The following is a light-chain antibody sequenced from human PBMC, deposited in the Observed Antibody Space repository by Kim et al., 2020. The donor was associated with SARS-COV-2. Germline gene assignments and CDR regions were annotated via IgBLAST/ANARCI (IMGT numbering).Light chain of an antibody. Sequence: SKVRGHTIRLPGARSSGNTASYYVQWYQQRPAGAPAILISEDGHRPSGVPDRFSGSIDSSSNSASLTISGLKTEDEADYYCQSSRLFGGGTQLTVL. CDR3: QSSRL. V-gene: IGLV6-57*03. CDR1: SGNTASYY. CDR2: EDG. J-gene: IGLJ2*01.